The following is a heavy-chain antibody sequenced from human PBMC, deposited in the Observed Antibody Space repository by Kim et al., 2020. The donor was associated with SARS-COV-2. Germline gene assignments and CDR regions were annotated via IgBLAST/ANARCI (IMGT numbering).Heavy chain of an antibody. V-gene: IGHV3-23*01. CDR2: ISGSGSST. CDR1: GFTFSSYA. D-gene: IGHD3-22*01. CDR3: AKVPMIVVVITTVGFDY. Sequence: GGSLRLSCAASGFTFSSYAMSWVRQAPGKGLEWVSAISGSGSSTYYADSVKGRFTISRDNSKNPLYLQMNNLRAEDTAVYYCAKVPMIVVVITTVGFDYWGQGTLVTVSS. J-gene: IGHJ4*02.